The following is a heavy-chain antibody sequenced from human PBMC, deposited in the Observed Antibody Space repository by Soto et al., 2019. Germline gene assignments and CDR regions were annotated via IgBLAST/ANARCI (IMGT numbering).Heavy chain of an antibody. J-gene: IGHJ4*02. CDR2: ISGRGGST. CDR3: ARSSGDTWEQYYFDY. Sequence: EVQLLESGGGLVLPGGSLRLSCAASGFIFSDYSMSWVRQAPGKGLEWVSGISGRGGSTYYADSVKDRFTISRDSSRNTLFLQMNSLRAEDTALYFCARSSGDTWEQYYFDYWGQGTLVPVSS. V-gene: IGHV3-23*01. D-gene: IGHD1-1*01. CDR1: GFIFSDYS.